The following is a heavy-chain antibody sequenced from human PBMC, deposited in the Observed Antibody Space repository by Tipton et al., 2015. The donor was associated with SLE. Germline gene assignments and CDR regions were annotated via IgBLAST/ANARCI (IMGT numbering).Heavy chain of an antibody. Sequence: QLVQSGPEVKKPGSSVEVSCKASGGTFSTSAFSWMRQAPGQGLEWMGGAIPISGTTDYAQKFQDRVNIIADESTSTVYMELSSLTSEDTAIYYCARRAVVPYWYFDLWGRGTLVTVSS. D-gene: IGHD6-19*01. CDR1: GGTFSTSA. CDR2: AIPISGTT. J-gene: IGHJ2*01. V-gene: IGHV1-69*01. CDR3: ARRAVVPYWYFDL.